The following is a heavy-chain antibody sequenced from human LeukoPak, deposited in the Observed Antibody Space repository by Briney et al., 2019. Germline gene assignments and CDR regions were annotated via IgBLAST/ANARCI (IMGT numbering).Heavy chain of an antibody. CDR1: VYTLTELS. V-gene: IGHV1-24*01. D-gene: IGHD1-26*01. J-gene: IGHJ4*02. Sequence: ASVTVSCKVSVYTLTELSMHWVRQAPGKGLEWMGGFDPEDGETIYAQKFQGRVTMTEDTSTDTAYMELSSLRSEDTAVYYCATHSGGSYWYDYWGQGTLVTVSS. CDR3: ATHSGGSYWYDY. CDR2: FDPEDGET.